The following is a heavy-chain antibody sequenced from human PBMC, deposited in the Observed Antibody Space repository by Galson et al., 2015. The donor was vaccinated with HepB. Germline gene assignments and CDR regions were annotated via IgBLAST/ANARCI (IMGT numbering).Heavy chain of an antibody. CDR3: ARQRPHRYGVDIVATTTGWFDP. CDR1: GYSFTSYW. D-gene: IGHD5-12*01. Sequence: QSGAEVKKPGESLKISCKGSGYSFTSYWIGWVRQMPGKGLEWMGIIYPGDSDTRYSPSFQGQVTISADKSISTAYLQWSSLKASDTAMYYCARQRPHRYGVDIVATTTGWFDPWGQGTLATVSS. V-gene: IGHV5-51*01. J-gene: IGHJ5*02. CDR2: IYPGDSDT.